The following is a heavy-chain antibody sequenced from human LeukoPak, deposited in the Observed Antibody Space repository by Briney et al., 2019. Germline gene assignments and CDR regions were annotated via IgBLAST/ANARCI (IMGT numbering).Heavy chain of an antibody. CDR2: IYTSGST. Sequence: SETLSLTCTVSGGSINSYYWSWIRQPAGKGLEWIGRIYTSGSTNYNPSLKSRVTMSVDTSKNQFSLKLSSVTAADTAVYYCARASGYDPPYYYYGMDVWGQGTTVTVSS. CDR1: GGSINSYY. J-gene: IGHJ6*02. D-gene: IGHD5-12*01. V-gene: IGHV4-4*07. CDR3: ARASGYDPPYYYYGMDV.